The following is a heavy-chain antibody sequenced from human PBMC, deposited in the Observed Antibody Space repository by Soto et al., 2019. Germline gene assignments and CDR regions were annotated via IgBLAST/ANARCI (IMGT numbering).Heavy chain of an antibody. Sequence: ASVKVSCKASGGTFSSYTISWVRQAPGQGLEWMGRIIPILGIANYAQKFQGRVTITADKSTSTAYMELSSLRSEDTAVYYCASMWEQGSTNFYYYYYMDVWGKGTTVTVSS. D-gene: IGHD2-2*01. CDR1: GGTFSSYT. CDR3: ASMWEQGSTNFYYYYYMDV. J-gene: IGHJ6*03. CDR2: IIPILGIA. V-gene: IGHV1-69*02.